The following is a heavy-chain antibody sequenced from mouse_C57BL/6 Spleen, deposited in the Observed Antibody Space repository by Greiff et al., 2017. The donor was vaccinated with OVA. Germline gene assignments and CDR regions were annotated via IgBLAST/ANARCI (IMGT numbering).Heavy chain of an antibody. D-gene: IGHD3-3*01. J-gene: IGHJ3*01. Sequence: QVQLQQPGAELVKPGASVKLSCKASGYTFTSYWMHWVKQRPGRGLEWIGSIDPNSGGTKYNEKFTSKATLTVDKPSSTAYMQLSSLTSEDAAVYYGASGDDDLAWFAYWGQGTLVTVSA. V-gene: IGHV1-72*01. CDR1: GYTFTSYW. CDR3: ASGDDDLAWFAY. CDR2: IDPNSGGT.